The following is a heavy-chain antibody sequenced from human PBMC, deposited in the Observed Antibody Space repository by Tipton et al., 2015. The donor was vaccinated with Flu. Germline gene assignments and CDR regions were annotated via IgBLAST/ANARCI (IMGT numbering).Heavy chain of an antibody. Sequence: LRLSCTVSGGSISSGSYHWSWTRQPAGKGLEWFGRIYTSGSTNYNPSLKSRVTISVDTSKNPFSLKLSSVTAADTAVYYCARVRSYYDSSGYYYAFDYWGQGTMVTVSS. D-gene: IGHD3-22*01. CDR3: ARVRSYYDSSGYYYAFDY. CDR1: GGSISSGSYH. V-gene: IGHV4-61*02. CDR2: IYTSGST. J-gene: IGHJ4*02.